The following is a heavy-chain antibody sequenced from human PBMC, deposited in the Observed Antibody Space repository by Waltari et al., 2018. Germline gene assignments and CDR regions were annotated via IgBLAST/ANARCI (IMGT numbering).Heavy chain of an antibody. Sequence: QVQLVQSGAEVKKPGSSVKVSCKASGGTFSSYAISWVRQAPGQGLEWMGGIIPIFGTANYAQKFQGRVTITADESTSTAYMELSSLRSEDTAVYYCARDRHSSSWKSGGYFDLWGRGTLVTVSS. CDR1: GGTFSSYA. V-gene: IGHV1-69*01. D-gene: IGHD6-13*01. CDR3: ARDRHSSSWKSGGYFDL. J-gene: IGHJ2*01. CDR2: IIPIFGTA.